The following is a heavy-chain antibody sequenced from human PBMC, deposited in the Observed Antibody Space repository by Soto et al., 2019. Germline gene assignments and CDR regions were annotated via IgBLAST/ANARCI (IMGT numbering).Heavy chain of an antibody. D-gene: IGHD5-18*01. CDR2: IIPIFGTA. J-gene: IGHJ4*02. CDR3: ARAGYSYGSLNGY. V-gene: IGHV1-69*06. CDR1: GCTFSSYA. Sequence: GASVKCYFKASGCTFSSYAISWVRQAPGQVLDCMGGIIPIFGTANYAKKFQGRVTITADKSKSTAYMELSSLRSEDTAVYYCARAGYSYGSLNGYWGQGTMVTVSS.